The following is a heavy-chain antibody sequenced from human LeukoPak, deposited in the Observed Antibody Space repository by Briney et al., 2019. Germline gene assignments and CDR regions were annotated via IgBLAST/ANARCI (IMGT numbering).Heavy chain of an antibody. CDR1: GVSISSSHYY. CDR2: IYYSGST. J-gene: IGHJ4*02. D-gene: IGHD2-2*02. CDR3: ARVHRYCSSTSCYSR. V-gene: IGHV4-31*03. Sequence: PSQTLSLTCTVSGVSISSSHYYWSWIRRHPGKGLEWIGYIYYSGSTHYNPSLKSRVTISVDTSKNQFSLKLSSVTAADTAVYYCARVHRYCSSTSCYSRWGQGTLVTVSS.